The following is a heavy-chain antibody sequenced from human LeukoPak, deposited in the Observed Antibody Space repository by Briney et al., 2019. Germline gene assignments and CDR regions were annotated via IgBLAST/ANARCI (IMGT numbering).Heavy chain of an antibody. J-gene: IGHJ4*02. CDR2: INPNSGDT. D-gene: IGHD1-26*01. Sequence: ASVRVSCKASGYTFTAYYIHWVQQAPGQGLEWLGWINPNSGDTNYAQKFQGGVTMTRDTSITTAYMELSRLKSDDTAVYYCARGLMSAVGVGYFDYWGQGTLVTVSS. CDR1: GYTFTAYY. CDR3: ARGLMSAVGVGYFDY. V-gene: IGHV1-2*02.